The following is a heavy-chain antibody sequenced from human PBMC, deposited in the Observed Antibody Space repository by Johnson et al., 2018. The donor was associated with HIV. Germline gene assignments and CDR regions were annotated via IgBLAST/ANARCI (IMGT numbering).Heavy chain of an antibody. CDR3: ARDQGVWAARPEDAFDV. Sequence: QVQLVESGGGVVQPGRSLRLSCAASGFTFRRYGMHRVRLAPGSGLVWVAVIWYDGSNKYYSHSVKGRFTISRDNSKNTLYLQINSLRVEDTAVYYCARDQGVWAARPEDAFDVWGQGTMVTVSS. D-gene: IGHD6-6*01. V-gene: IGHV3-30*19. CDR2: IWYDGSNK. J-gene: IGHJ3*01. CDR1: GFTFRRYG.